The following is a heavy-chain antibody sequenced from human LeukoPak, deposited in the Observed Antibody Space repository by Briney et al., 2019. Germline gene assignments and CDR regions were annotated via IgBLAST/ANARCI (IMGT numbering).Heavy chain of an antibody. CDR1: GYTFTSYG. V-gene: IGHV1-18*01. D-gene: IGHD3-3*01. J-gene: IGHJ5*02. CDR3: ARDADYDFWSGYRNWFDP. CDR2: ISAFNGNT. Sequence: ASVKVSCKASGYTFTSYGISWVRQAPGQGLEWMGWISAFNGNTNYAQKLQGRVTMTRDTSTSTAYMELRSLRSDDTAVYYCARDADYDFWSGYRNWFDPWGQGTLVGVSS.